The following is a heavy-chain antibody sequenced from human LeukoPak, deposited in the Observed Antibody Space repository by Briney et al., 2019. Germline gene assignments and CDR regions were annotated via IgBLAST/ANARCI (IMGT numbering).Heavy chain of an antibody. V-gene: IGHV3-15*01. Sequence: GGSLRLSCAASGLTFSNAWMSWVRQAPGKGLEWVGRIKSEADGGTTDYAAPVTGRFTISRDASKTTFYLQMNSLRAEDTAVYYCITTGYRPYWGQGTLVTVSS. D-gene: IGHD6-13*01. CDR1: GLTFSNAW. CDR3: ITTGYRPY. CDR2: IKSEADGGTT. J-gene: IGHJ4*02.